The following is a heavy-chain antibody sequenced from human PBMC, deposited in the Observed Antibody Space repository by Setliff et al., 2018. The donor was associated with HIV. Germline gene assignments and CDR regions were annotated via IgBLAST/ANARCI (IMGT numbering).Heavy chain of an antibody. CDR3: ARSRSTRDAFDT. CDR2: ISSSGSYI. J-gene: IGHJ3*02. CDR1: GFTFIDYA. D-gene: IGHD2-2*01. V-gene: IGHV3-21*01. Sequence: GGSLRLSCATSGFTFIDYALNGVRQAPGGGLEWVSSISSSGSYIYYAGSLKGRFTISRYNARNSLYLNMNTLSTEDTALYYWARSRSTRDAFDTLGQGRMVTVSS.